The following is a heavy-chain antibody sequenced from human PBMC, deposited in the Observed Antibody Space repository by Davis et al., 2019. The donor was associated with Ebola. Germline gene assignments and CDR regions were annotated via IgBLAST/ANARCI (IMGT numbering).Heavy chain of an antibody. Sequence: GGSLRLSCVASGFTFSDYYMSWIRQAPGKGLEWLSYISNRDGTIFYADSVKGRFTISRDNAKNSLYLQMSSLRPEDTAVYYCAREAELRYFDWLPHSPYMDVWGKGTTVTVS. CDR3: AREAELRYFDWLPHSPYMDV. V-gene: IGHV3-11*04. CDR2: ISNRDGTI. CDR1: GFTFSDYY. D-gene: IGHD3-9*01. J-gene: IGHJ6*03.